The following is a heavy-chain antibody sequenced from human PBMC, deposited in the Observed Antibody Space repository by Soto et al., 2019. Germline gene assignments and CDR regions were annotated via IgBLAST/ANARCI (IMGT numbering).Heavy chain of an antibody. CDR3: ARVRARLLSHAFDF. J-gene: IGHJ3*01. D-gene: IGHD3-16*02. Sequence: QVQLQQWGAGLLKPSETLSLTCAVYGVSFTDYYWTWIRQPPGKGLEWIGEINHSGSTNYNPSLKNRVTISLDTSKNQFSLKVNSVTAADTAVYFCARVRARLLSHAFDFWGQGTLVTVSS. CDR1: GVSFTDYY. CDR2: INHSGST. V-gene: IGHV4-34*01.